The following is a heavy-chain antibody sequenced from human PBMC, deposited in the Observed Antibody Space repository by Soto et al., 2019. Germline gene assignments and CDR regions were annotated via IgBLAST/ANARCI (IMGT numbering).Heavy chain of an antibody. Sequence: GGSLRLSCAASGFTFSSYEMNWVRQAPGKGLEWVSYISSSGSTIYYADSVKGRFTISRDNAKNSLYLQMNSLRAEDTAVYYCARDNKKASHHYYYYGMDVWGQGTTVTVPS. V-gene: IGHV3-48*03. CDR1: GFTFSSYE. CDR3: ARDNKKASHHYYYYGMDV. J-gene: IGHJ6*02. CDR2: ISSSGSTI.